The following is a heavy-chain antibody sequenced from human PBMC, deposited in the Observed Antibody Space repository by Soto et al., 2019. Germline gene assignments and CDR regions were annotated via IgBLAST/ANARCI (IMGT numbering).Heavy chain of an antibody. D-gene: IGHD5-18*01. Sequence: GASVKVSCKVSGYTLTELSMHWVRQAPGKGLEWMGGFDPEDGETIYAQKFQGRVTMTEDTSTDTAYMELSSLRFEDTAVYYCAKQHYYYYYMDVWGKGTTVTVSS. V-gene: IGHV1-24*01. CDR3: AKQHYYYYYMDV. J-gene: IGHJ6*03. CDR1: GYTLTELS. CDR2: FDPEDGET.